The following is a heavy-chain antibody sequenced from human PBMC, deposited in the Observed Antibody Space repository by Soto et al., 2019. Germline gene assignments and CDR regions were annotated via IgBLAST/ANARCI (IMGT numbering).Heavy chain of an antibody. Sequence: ASVKVSCKASGYTFTSYDINWVRQATGQGLEWMGGMNPNSGNTGYAQKFQGRVTMTRNTSISTAYMELSSLRSEDTAVYYCARGSVSTYGSGSPPDYWGQGTLVTVPS. V-gene: IGHV1-8*01. D-gene: IGHD3-10*01. CDR2: MNPNSGNT. CDR3: ARGSVSTYGSGSPPDY. CDR1: GYTFTSYD. J-gene: IGHJ4*02.